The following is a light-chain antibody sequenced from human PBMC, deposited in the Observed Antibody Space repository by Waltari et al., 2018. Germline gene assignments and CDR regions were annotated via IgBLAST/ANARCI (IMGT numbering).Light chain of an antibody. CDR2: DVN. V-gene: IGLV2-23*02. J-gene: IGLJ3*02. CDR1: SSDIGKYNL. CDR3: CSYVGSAISV. Sequence: QSALTQTASVSGSPGQAITISCSGTSSDIGKYNLVSWYQQHPGKAPTLIIYDVNKRPSGVSNRFSGSKSGNTAFLTISELQTADEADYYCCSYVGSAISVFGGGTKLTVL.